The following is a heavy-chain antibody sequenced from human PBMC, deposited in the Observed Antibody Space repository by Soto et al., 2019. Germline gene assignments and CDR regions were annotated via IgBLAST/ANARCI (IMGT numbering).Heavy chain of an antibody. D-gene: IGHD1-26*01. CDR3: ARLFCSTDTCDSWFDP. CDR1: GYTFTTFW. J-gene: IGHJ5*02. Sequence: GESLKISCTGFGYTFTTFWISWVRQMPGKGLEWMGRIDPRDSQTNYSPSFQGHVTISVDKSISTAYLQWDSLKASDTAMSYCARLFCSTDTCDSWFDPWGQGTLVTVSS. V-gene: IGHV5-10-1*01. CDR2: IDPRDSQT.